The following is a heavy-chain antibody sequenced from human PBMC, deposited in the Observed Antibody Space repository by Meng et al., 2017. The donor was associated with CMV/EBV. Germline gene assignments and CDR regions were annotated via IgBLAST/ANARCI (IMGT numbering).Heavy chain of an antibody. D-gene: IGHD1-1*01. Sequence: QGQLVEAGGGLVKPGGSLRLSCAASGFKFSDYYMSWIRQAPGEGLEWISYISSTSSHTNYADSVKGRFTISRDNAKNSLFLQMNSLRAEDTAIYYCATAGLRWTTVQRTLDSWGQGTLVTVSS. CDR2: ISSTSSHT. J-gene: IGHJ4*02. CDR1: GFKFSDYY. CDR3: ATAGLRWTTVQRTLDS. V-gene: IGHV3-11*05.